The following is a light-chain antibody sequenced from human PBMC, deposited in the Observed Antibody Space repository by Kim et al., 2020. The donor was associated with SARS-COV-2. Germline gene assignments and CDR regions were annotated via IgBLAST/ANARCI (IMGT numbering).Light chain of an antibody. CDR2: QDS. J-gene: IGLJ3*02. CDR1: KLGDKY. Sequence: VSPGQTASLTCSGDKLGDKYACWYQQKPGQSPVLVIYQDSKRPSGIPARFSGSNSGNTATLTISGTQAMDEADYYCQAWDSSTAVFGGGTQLTVL. V-gene: IGLV3-1*01. CDR3: QAWDSSTAV.